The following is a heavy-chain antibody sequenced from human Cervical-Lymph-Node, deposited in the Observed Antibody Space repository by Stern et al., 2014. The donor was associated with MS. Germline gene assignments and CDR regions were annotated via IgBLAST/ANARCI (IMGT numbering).Heavy chain of an antibody. D-gene: IGHD2-8*01. J-gene: IGHJ4*02. V-gene: IGHV1-46*03. Sequence: VQLVQSVAEVKKPGASMRISCKASGYTFTNYFIHWVRQAPRQRPEWMGIINPTTGRTSYAQRFQGRVTMTRDTSTNTAYLDLSSLRSEDTAVYFCARAQEFSNVVANYWGQGTLVTVSS. CDR1: GYTFTNYF. CDR2: INPTTGRT. CDR3: ARAQEFSNVVANY.